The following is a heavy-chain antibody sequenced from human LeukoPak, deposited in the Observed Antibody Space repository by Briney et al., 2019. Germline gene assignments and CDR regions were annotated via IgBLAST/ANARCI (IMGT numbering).Heavy chain of an antibody. J-gene: IGHJ4*02. Sequence: PGGSLRLSCAASGFTFSSYSMNWVRQATGKGLEWVSYIRSSGSNIYYADSVKGRFTISRDNAKNSLYLQMNSLRAEDTAVYYCARYLRGGSSSGGVDYGGQGTLVTVSS. V-gene: IGHV3-48*01. D-gene: IGHD6-6*01. CDR3: ARYLRGGSSSGGVDY. CDR2: IRSSGSNI. CDR1: GFTFSSYS.